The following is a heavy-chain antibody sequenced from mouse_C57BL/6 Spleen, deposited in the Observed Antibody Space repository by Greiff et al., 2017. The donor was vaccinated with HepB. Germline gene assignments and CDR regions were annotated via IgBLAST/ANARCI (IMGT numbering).Heavy chain of an antibody. CDR2: IRLKSDNYAT. CDR3: TPFLRPYYFDY. J-gene: IGHJ2*01. CDR1: GFTFSNYW. V-gene: IGHV6-3*01. Sequence: EVKLVESGGGLVQPGGSMKLSCVASGFTFSNYWMNWVRQSPEKGLEWVAQIRLKSDNYATHYAESVKGRFTISRDDSKSSVYLQMNNLRAEDTGIYYCTPFLRPYYFDYWGQGTTLTVSS. D-gene: IGHD1-2*01.